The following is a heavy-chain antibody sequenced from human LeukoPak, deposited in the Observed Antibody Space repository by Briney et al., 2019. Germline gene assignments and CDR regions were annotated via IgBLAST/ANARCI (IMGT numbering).Heavy chain of an antibody. CDR3: AREGYYDSSGYLGVFDY. CDR2: ISSSGSSK. CDR1: GFTFSSYE. V-gene: IGHV3-48*03. D-gene: IGHD3-22*01. Sequence: GGSLRLSCAASGFTFSSYEMNWVRQAPGKGLEWVSHISSSGSSKNYADSVKGRLTISRDNAKNSLYLQMNSLRAEDTAVYYCAREGYYDSSGYLGVFDYWGQGTLVTVSS. J-gene: IGHJ4*02.